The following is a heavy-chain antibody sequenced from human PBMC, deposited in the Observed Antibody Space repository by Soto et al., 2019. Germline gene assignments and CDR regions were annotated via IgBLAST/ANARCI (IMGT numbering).Heavy chain of an antibody. D-gene: IGHD3-16*02. V-gene: IGHV4-34*01. CDR2: INHSGST. J-gene: IGHJ4*02. CDR3: ARALYDYVWGSYRRRERGFFEY. CDR1: GGSFSGYY. Sequence: QVQLQQWGAGLLKPSETLSLTCAVYGGSFSGYYWSWIRQPPGKGLEWIGEINHSGSTNYNPSLKSRVTISVDTSKNQFALKLRSVTAADTAVYYCARALYDYVWGSYRRRERGFFEYWGQGTLVTVSS.